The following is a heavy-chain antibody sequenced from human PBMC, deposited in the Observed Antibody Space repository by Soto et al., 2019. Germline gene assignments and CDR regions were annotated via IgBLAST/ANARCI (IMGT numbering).Heavy chain of an antibody. D-gene: IGHD2-2*01. CDR3: ATTGSSTSWLDY. Sequence: ASVKVSCKVSGYTLTELSMHWVRQAPGKGLEWMGGFDPEDGETIYAQKFQGRVTMTEDTSTDTAYMELSSLRSEDTAVYYCATTGSSTSWLDYWGQGTLVTVSS. CDR1: GYTLTELS. V-gene: IGHV1-24*01. J-gene: IGHJ4*02. CDR2: FDPEDGET.